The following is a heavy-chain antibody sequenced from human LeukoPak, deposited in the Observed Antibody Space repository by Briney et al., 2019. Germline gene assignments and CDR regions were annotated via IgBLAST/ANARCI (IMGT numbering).Heavy chain of an antibody. CDR1: GFSFGDYW. CDR2: IKEDGSEQ. V-gene: IGHV3-7*01. Sequence: GGSLRLSCVASGFSFGDYWMAWVRQTPGKGLEWVGNIKEDGSEQYYGDAVRGRLTISRDNAKNSIYLQINSLRTEDTAVYYCTRDRGWITMDYWGQGTLVTVSS. D-gene: IGHD3-10*01. J-gene: IGHJ4*02. CDR3: TRDRGWITMDY.